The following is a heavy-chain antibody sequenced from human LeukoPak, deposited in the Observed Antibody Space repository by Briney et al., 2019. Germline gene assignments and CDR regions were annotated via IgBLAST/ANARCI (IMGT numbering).Heavy chain of an antibody. D-gene: IGHD6-6*01. CDR1: GYTFTSYG. V-gene: IGHV1-18*01. J-gene: IGHJ4*02. CDR3: ARAMYSSSFSYYFDY. CDR2: ISAYNGNT. Sequence: ASVKVSCKASGYTFTSYGISWVRQAPGQGLEWMGWISAYNGNTNYAQKLQGRVTMTTDTSTSTAYMELRSLRSDDTAVYYCARAMYSSSFSYYFDYWGQGTLVTVSS.